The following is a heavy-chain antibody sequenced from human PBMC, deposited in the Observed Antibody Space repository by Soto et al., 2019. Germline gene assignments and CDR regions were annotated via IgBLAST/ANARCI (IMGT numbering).Heavy chain of an antibody. CDR2: IYPGDSDT. Sequence: GALLSICWRVSEDTFMNYWIGWVSQMPAKGLEWMGIIYPGDSDTIYSPSFQGQVTISADKSISTAYLQWSSLKASDTAMYYCARHPYGDYDRMDVWGQGTTVTVT. V-gene: IGHV5-51*01. CDR3: ARHPYGDYDRMDV. D-gene: IGHD4-17*01. CDR1: EDTFMNYW. J-gene: IGHJ6*02.